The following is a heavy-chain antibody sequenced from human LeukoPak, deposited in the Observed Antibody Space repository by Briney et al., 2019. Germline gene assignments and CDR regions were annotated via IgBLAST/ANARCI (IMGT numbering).Heavy chain of an antibody. V-gene: IGHV1-18*01. CDR1: GYTFTSYG. J-gene: IGHJ4*02. D-gene: IGHD2-2*01. Sequence: GASVKVSCKASGYTFTSYGISWVRQAPGQGLEWMGWISAYNGNTNYAQKLQGRVTMTTDTSTSTAYMELRSLRFDDTAVYYCARGVAGYCSSTSCPYYFGYWGQGTPVTVSS. CDR3: ARGVAGYCSSTSCPYYFGY. CDR2: ISAYNGNT.